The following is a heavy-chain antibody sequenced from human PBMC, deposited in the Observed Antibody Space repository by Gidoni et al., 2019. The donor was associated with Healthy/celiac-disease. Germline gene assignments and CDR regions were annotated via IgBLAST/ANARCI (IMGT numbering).Heavy chain of an antibody. Sequence: EVQLVESGGGLVKPGGSLRLSCAASGFTFRSYSMNWVRQAPGKGLEWGSSISSSSSYIYYADSVKGRFTISRDNAKSSLYLQMNSLRAEDTAVYYCEGRPGSGEQPFDYWGQGTLVTVSS. CDR2: ISSSSSYI. J-gene: IGHJ4*02. CDR1: GFTFRSYS. D-gene: IGHD3-10*01. V-gene: IGHV3-21*01. CDR3: EGRPGSGEQPFDY.